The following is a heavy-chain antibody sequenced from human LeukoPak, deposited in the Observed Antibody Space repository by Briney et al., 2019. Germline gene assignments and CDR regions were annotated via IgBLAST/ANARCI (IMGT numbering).Heavy chain of an antibody. Sequence: GGSLRLSCAASGFTFSNAWMSWVRQAPGKGLEWVGRIKSKTDGGTTDYAAPVKGRFTISRDDSKNTLYLQMNSLKTEDTAVYYCTTTPYSSSWRYGMDVWGQGTTVTVSS. V-gene: IGHV3-15*01. CDR1: GFTFSNAW. J-gene: IGHJ6*02. CDR2: IKSKTDGGTT. D-gene: IGHD6-13*01. CDR3: TTTPYSSSWRYGMDV.